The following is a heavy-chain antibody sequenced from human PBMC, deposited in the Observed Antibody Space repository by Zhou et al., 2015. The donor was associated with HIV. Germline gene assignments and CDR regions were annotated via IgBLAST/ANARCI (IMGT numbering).Heavy chain of an antibody. J-gene: IGHJ6*02. V-gene: IGHV3-33*08. Sequence: QVQLVESGGGVVQPGRSLRLSCAASGFIFSSYAMHWVRQAPGKGLDWVAVVWFDGSHKFYADSVRGRFTISRDNSRKKVYLHMDRVKVDDTGVYYCARDGQGRHGLDVWGPGTTVTVSS. CDR3: ARDGQGRHGLDV. CDR1: GFIFSSYA. CDR2: VWFDGSHK.